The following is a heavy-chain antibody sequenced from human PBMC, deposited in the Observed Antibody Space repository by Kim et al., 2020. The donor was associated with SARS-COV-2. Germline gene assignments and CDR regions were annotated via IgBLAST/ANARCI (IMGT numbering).Heavy chain of an antibody. V-gene: IGHV3-23*01. D-gene: IGHD3-3*01. CDR3: AKEVFWSGYYDHYYYGMDV. CDR2: ISGSGGST. J-gene: IGHJ6*02. CDR1: GFTFSSYA. Sequence: GGSLRLSCAASGFTFSSYAMSWVRQAPGKGLEWVSAISGSGGSTYYADSVKGRFTISRDNSKNTLYLQMNSLRAEDTAVYYCAKEVFWSGYYDHYYYGMDVWGQGTTVSVSS.